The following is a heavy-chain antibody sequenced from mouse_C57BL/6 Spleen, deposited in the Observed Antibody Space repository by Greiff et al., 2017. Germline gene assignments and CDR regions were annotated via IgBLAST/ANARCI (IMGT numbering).Heavy chain of an antibody. V-gene: IGHV1-81*01. J-gene: IGHJ3*01. D-gene: IGHD2-4*01. CDR3: ASYYDYDVPFAY. Sequence: QVQLQQSGAELARPGASVKLSCKASGYTFTSYGISWVKQRTGQGLEWIGEIYPRSGNTYYNEKFKGKATLTADKSSSTAYMELRSLTSEDSAVXFCASYYDYDVPFAYWGQGTLVTVSA. CDR1: GYTFTSYG. CDR2: IYPRSGNT.